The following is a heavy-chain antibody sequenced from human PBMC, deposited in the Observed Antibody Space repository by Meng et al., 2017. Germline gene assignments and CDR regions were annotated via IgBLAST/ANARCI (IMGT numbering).Heavy chain of an antibody. D-gene: IGHD6-13*01. V-gene: IGHV5-51*01. CDR2: IYPGDSDT. J-gene: IGHJ3*02. CDR3: ARSIAAAGTLFHAFDI. Sequence: GESLKISCKGSGYSFTSYWIGWVRQMPGKGLEWMGIIYPGDSDTRYSPSFQGQVTISADKSISTAYLQWSSLKTSDTAMYYCARSIAAAGTLFHAFDIWGQGPMVPVSS. CDR1: GYSFTSYW.